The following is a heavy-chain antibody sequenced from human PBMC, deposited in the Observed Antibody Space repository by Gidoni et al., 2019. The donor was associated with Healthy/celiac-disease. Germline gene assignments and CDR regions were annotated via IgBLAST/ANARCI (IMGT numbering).Heavy chain of an antibody. V-gene: IGHV4-34*01. D-gene: IGHD5-12*01. CDR3: ARGSEGRWWLRPQVYFDY. CDR2: INHSGST. CDR1: GGSFSGYY. J-gene: IGHJ4*02. Sequence: QVQLQQWGAGLLKPSETMSLTCAVYGGSFSGYYWSWIRQPPWKGLEWIGEINHSGSTNYNPSLKSRVTISVDTSKNQFSLKLSSVTAADTAVYYCARGSEGRWWLRPQVYFDYWGQGTLVTVSS.